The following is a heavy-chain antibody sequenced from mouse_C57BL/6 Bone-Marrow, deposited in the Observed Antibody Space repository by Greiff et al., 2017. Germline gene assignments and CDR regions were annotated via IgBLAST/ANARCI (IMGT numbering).Heavy chain of an antibody. CDR1: GFNIKDDY. J-gene: IGHJ3*01. D-gene: IGHD1-1*01. Sequence: EVQLQQSGAELVRPGASVKLSCTASGFNIKDDYMHWVKQRPEQGLEWIGWMDPENGDTEYASKLQGKATITADTSSNTAYLQLSSLTSEDTAVYYCTMVITTVVADAYWGQGTLVTVSA. CDR3: TMVITTVVADAY. V-gene: IGHV14-4*01. CDR2: MDPENGDT.